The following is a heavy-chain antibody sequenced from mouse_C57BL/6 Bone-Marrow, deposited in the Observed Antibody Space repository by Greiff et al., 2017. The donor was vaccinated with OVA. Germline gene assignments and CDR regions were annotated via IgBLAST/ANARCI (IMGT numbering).Heavy chain of an antibody. V-gene: IGHV1-64*01. D-gene: IGHD2-2*01. Sequence: VQVVESGAELVKPGASVKLSCAASGYTFTSYWMPWVKLTPGQGLEWIGKIHPNSGSTHYNEKFKSKATLTVDKSCSTAYMQLSSLTSEDSAVYYCARWRGYAWFAYWGQGTLVTVSA. CDR2: IHPNSGST. CDR3: ARWRGYAWFAY. CDR1: GYTFTSYW. J-gene: IGHJ3*01.